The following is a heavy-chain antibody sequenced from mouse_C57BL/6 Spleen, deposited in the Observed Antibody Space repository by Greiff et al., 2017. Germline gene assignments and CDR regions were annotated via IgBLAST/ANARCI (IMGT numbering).Heavy chain of an antibody. V-gene: IGHV1-4*01. CDR1: GYTFTSYT. D-gene: IGHD2-4*01. J-gene: IGHJ3*01. CDR3: ARSDYDGAWFAY. Sequence: VQLQQSGAELARPGASVKMSCKASGYTFTSYTMHWVKQRPGQGLEWIGYINPSSGYTKSNQKFKDKATLTADKSSSTAYMQLSSLTSEHSAVYYCARSDYDGAWFAYWGQGTLVTVSA. CDR2: INPSSGYT.